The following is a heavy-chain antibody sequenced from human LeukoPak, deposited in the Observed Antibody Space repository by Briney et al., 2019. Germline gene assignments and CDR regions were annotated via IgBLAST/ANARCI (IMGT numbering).Heavy chain of an antibody. Sequence: GASVKVSCKASGYTFTSYYMHWVRQAPGQGLEWMGWINPNSGGTNYAQKFQGRVTMTRDTSISTAYMELSRLRSDDTAVYYCARVPVAGTRFDYWGQGTLVTVSS. CDR3: ARVPVAGTRFDY. CDR2: INPNSGGT. J-gene: IGHJ4*02. V-gene: IGHV1-2*02. D-gene: IGHD6-19*01. CDR1: GYTFTSYY.